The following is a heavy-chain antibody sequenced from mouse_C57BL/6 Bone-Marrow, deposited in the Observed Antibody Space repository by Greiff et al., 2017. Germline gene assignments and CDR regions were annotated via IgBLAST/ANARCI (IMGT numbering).Heavy chain of an antibody. CDR3: ARYEGSGYPAWFAY. D-gene: IGHD3-2*02. Sequence: EVQLQQSGPVLVKPGASVKMSCKASGYTFTDYYMNWVKQSHGKSLEWIGVINPYNGGTSYNQKFKGKATLTVDKSSSTAYMELNSLTSEDSAVYYCARYEGSGYPAWFAYWGQGTLVTVSA. V-gene: IGHV1-19*01. J-gene: IGHJ3*01. CDR1: GYTFTDYY. CDR2: INPYNGGT.